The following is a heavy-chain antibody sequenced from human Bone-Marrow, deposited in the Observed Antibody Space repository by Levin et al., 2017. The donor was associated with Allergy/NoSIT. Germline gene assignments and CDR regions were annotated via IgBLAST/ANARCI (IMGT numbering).Heavy chain of an antibody. V-gene: IGHV3-49*03. D-gene: IGHD6-13*01. CDR3: SSDSSSWYDF. Sequence: SCTASGITFGDYAMSWFRQAPGKGLEWVGFIRTKAYGGATEYAASVKGRFTISRDDSKSIVHLQMDSLKTEDTAVYFCSSDSSSWYDFWGQGTLVTVSS. CDR1: GITFGDYA. CDR2: IRTKAYGGAT. J-gene: IGHJ5*01.